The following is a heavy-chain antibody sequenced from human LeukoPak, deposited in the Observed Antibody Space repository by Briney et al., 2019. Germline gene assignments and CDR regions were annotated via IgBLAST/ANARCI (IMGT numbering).Heavy chain of an antibody. D-gene: IGHD3-3*02. J-gene: IGHJ4*02. CDR2: INAGNGNT. CDR3: ATLAY. CDR1: GYTFTSYA. V-gene: IGHV1-3*01. Sequence: GASVKVSCKASGYTFTSYAMHWVRQAPGQRLEWMGWINAGNGNTKYSQKFQGRVTMTEDTSTDTAYMELSSLRSEDTAVYYCATLAYWGQGTLVTVSS.